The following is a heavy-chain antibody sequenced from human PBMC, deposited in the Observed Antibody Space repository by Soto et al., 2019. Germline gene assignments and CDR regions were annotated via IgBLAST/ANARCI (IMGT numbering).Heavy chain of an antibody. CDR2: FDPEDGET. J-gene: IGHJ5*02. CDR3: ATDLATANWFDP. Sequence: EASVKVSCKVSGYTLTELSMHWVRQAPGKGLEWMGGFDPEDGETIYAQKFQGRVTMTEDTSTDTAYMELSSLRSEDTAVYYCATDLATANWFDPWGQGTLVTVSS. V-gene: IGHV1-24*01. CDR1: GYTLTELS. D-gene: IGHD5-18*01.